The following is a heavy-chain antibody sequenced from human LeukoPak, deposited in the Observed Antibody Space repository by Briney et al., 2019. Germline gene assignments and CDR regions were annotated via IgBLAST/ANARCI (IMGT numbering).Heavy chain of an antibody. J-gene: IGHJ6*02. V-gene: IGHV3-66*01. Sequence: GGSLRLSCAASGFTVSSNYMSWVRQAPGKGLEWVLVIYSGGSTYYADSVKGRFTISRDNSKNTLYLQMNSLRAEDTAVYYCARDKGTVNGMDVWGQGTTVTVSS. CDR2: IYSGGST. CDR3: ARDKGTVNGMDV. CDR1: GFTVSSNY. D-gene: IGHD4-17*01.